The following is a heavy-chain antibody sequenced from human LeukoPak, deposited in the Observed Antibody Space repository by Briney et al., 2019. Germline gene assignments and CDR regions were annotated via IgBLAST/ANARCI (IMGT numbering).Heavy chain of an antibody. CDR2: ITGSGGRT. CDR1: GFTFSRYA. Sequence: PGGSLRLSCAASGFTFSRYAMNWVRQAPGKELEWVSAITGSGGRTYYADSVKGRFTISRDSAKNTLYLQMNSLRAEDTAVYYCARGGYYSSGWIDYWGQGTLVTVSS. V-gene: IGHV3-23*01. D-gene: IGHD6-19*01. CDR3: ARGGYYSSGWIDY. J-gene: IGHJ4*02.